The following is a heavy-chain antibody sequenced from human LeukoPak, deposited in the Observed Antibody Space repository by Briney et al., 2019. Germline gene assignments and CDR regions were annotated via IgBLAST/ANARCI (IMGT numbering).Heavy chain of an antibody. CDR1: GFTFSSYW. CDR3: AREGRRQQLVLAD. J-gene: IGHJ4*02. D-gene: IGHD6-13*01. Sequence: GGSLRLSCAASGFTFSSYWMHWVRQAPGKGLVWVSRINSDGSSTSYADSVKGRFAISRDNAKNTLYLQMNSLRAEDTAVYYCAREGRRQQLVLADRGQGTLVTVSS. CDR2: INSDGSST. V-gene: IGHV3-74*01.